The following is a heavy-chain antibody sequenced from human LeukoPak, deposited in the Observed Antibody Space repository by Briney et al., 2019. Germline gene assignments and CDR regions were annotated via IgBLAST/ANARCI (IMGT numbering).Heavy chain of an antibody. J-gene: IGHJ5*02. CDR2: IYYSGST. CDR3: ARVGGDYGDYRWFDP. V-gene: IGHV4-59*06. CDR1: GGSISSYY. D-gene: IGHD4-17*01. Sequence: SETLSLTCTVSGGSISSYYWSWIRQPAGKGLEWIGYIYYSGSTYYNPSLKSRVTISVDTSKNQFSLKLTSVTAADTAVYYCARVGGDYGDYRWFDPWGQGTLVTVSS.